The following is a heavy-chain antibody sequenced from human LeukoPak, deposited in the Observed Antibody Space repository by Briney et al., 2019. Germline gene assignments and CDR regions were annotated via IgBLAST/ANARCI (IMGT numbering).Heavy chain of an antibody. CDR3: ARDRDYYDSSGYYWYFDL. Sequence: SETLSLTCTVSGDSISSGTYYWSWIRQPAGKGLEWIGRIDTSGSTNYNPSLKSRVTMSVDTSKNQFSLKLSSVTAADTAVYYCARDRDYYDSSGYYWYFDLWGRGTLVTVSS. CDR1: GDSISSGTYY. V-gene: IGHV4-61*02. J-gene: IGHJ2*01. D-gene: IGHD3-22*01. CDR2: IDTSGST.